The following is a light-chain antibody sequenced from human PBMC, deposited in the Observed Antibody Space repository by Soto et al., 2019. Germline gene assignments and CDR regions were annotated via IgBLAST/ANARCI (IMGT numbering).Light chain of an antibody. CDR1: QSISSY. V-gene: IGKV1-39*01. J-gene: IGKJ5*01. CDR2: AAS. Sequence: DIQMTQSPSSLSASVGDRFTITCVASQSISSYLNWYQQKPGKAPKLLIYAASSLQSGVPSRFSATVSGTEFSLTITSLQPEDFATYYCQQLFDSPITVGPGTRLDIK. CDR3: QQLFDSPIT.